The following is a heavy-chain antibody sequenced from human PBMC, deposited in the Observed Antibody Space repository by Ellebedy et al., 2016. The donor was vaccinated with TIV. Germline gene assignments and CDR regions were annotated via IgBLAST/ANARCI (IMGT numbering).Heavy chain of an antibody. J-gene: IGHJ4*02. CDR3: ARDRQRSITIFGVVTKTKNYFDY. CDR1: GYTFTSYG. Sequence: AASVKVSCKASGYTFTSYGISWVRQAPGQGLEWMGWISTYNGNTNYAQKLQGRVTMTTDTSTSTAYMELRGLRSDDTAVYYCARDRQRSITIFGVVTKTKNYFDYWGQGTLVTVSS. CDR2: ISTYNGNT. D-gene: IGHD3-3*01. V-gene: IGHV1-18*01.